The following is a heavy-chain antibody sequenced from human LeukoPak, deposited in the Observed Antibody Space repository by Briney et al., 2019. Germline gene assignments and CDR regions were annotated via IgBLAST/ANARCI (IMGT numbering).Heavy chain of an antibody. J-gene: IGHJ3*01. Sequence: SETLSLTCIVSGDSIRIYYWSWIRQSPGKGLEWIGYIHYSGNTFSNPALKSRVTISIDTPKNQFSLQLRSVTAEDTAVYFCARHADGYNSGFLDFWGSGTMVTVSS. CDR2: IHYSGNT. V-gene: IGHV4-59*08. CDR3: ARHADGYNSGFLDF. CDR1: GDSIRIYY. D-gene: IGHD5-24*01.